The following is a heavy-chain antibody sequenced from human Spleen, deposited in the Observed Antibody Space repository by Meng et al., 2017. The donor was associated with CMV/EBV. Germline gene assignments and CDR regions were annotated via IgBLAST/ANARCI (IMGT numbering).Heavy chain of an antibody. D-gene: IGHD3-10*01. J-gene: IGHJ4*02. CDR1: GGPVSSGTYS. Sequence: VSGGPVSSGTYSWSWIRQPPGKKLEWIGYIYYSGSTNYNPSLKSRVTISLDTSKNQFSLKLTSVTAADTAVYYCARAGAFRELIFDYWGQGTLVTVSS. V-gene: IGHV4-61*01. CDR2: IYYSGST. CDR3: ARAGAFRELIFDY.